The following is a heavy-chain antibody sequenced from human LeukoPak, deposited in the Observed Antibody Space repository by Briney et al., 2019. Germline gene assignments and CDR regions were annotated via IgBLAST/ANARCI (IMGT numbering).Heavy chain of an antibody. V-gene: IGHV3-21*01. D-gene: IGHD6-6*01. CDR1: GFTFSSYS. Sequence: GGSLRLSCAASGFTFSSYSMNWVRQAPGKGLEWVSSISSSSSYIYYADSVKGRFTISRDNAKNSLYLQMNSLRAEDTAVYYCARGRDSSSSGPDWFDPWGQGTLVTVSS. CDR3: ARGRDSSSSGPDWFDP. J-gene: IGHJ5*02. CDR2: ISSSSSYI.